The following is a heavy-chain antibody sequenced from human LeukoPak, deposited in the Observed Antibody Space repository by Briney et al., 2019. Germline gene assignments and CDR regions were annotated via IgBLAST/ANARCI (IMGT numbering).Heavy chain of an antibody. V-gene: IGHV3-53*01. CDR3: ARDRSDGNYYMVV. Sequence: GGSLRLSCAASGFTVSNNYMSWVRQAPGKGLEWFSVIYGGGSTSYADSVKGRFTISRDNSKNTLYLQMNSLRVDDTGVYYCARDRSDGNYYMVVWGKGTTVIVSS. CDR2: IYGGGST. CDR1: GFTVSNNY. J-gene: IGHJ6*03. D-gene: IGHD6-25*01.